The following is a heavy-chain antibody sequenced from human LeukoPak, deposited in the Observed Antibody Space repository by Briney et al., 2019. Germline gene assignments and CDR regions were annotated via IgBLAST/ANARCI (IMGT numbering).Heavy chain of an antibody. J-gene: IGHJ6*02. CDR3: AKAVRFGRSYYYYGMDV. CDR1: GFTFSSYA. D-gene: IGHD3-10*01. V-gene: IGHV3-23*01. Sequence: LPGGSLRLSCAASGFTFSSYAMNWVRQAPGEGLEWVSTITSGGSTYYADSVKGRFTISRDNSKNTLYLQMNTLRPEDTAVYYCAKAVRFGRSYYYYGMDVWGQGTTVTVSS. CDR2: ITSGGST.